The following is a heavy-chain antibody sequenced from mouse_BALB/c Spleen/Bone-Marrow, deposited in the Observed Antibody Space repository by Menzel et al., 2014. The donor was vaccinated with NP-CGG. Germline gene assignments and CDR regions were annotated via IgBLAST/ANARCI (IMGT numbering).Heavy chain of an antibody. CDR1: GFNIKDTY. Sequence: VQLKESGAGLVKPGASVKLSCTASGFNIKDTYMHWVKQRPEQGLEWIGRIDPANGNTKYDPKFQGKATITADTSSSTAYLQLSSLTSEDTAVYYCARYDYGWYFYVWGAGTTVTVSS. J-gene: IGHJ1*01. CDR3: ARYDYGWYFYV. D-gene: IGHD1-1*01. CDR2: IDPANGNT. V-gene: IGHV14-3*02.